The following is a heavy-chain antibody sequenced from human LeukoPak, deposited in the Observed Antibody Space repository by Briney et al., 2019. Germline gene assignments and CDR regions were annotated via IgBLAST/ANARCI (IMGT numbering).Heavy chain of an antibody. CDR2: ISYDGTSE. V-gene: IGHV3-30*04. Sequence: GRSLRLSCAASGFTFSSYAIHWVRQAPGKGLEWVADISYDGTSEYYADSVKGRFTTSRDNSKNTLYLQMNSLRAEDTAVYYCARARQNPSSYHPSYFDYWGQGTLVTVSS. J-gene: IGHJ4*02. CDR1: GFTFSSYA. D-gene: IGHD2-2*01. CDR3: ARARQNPSSYHPSYFDY.